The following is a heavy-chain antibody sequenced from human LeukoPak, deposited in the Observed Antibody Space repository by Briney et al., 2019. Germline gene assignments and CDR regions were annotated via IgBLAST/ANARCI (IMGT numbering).Heavy chain of an antibody. J-gene: IGHJ4*02. D-gene: IGHD3-22*01. CDR3: AKVGRRTYYDSSGYYYSDY. CDR1: GFSFSSYA. V-gene: IGHV3-23*01. CDR2: ISHSGDST. Sequence: GGSLRLSCAASGFSFSSYAMSWVRQAPGKGLEWVSAISHSGDSTYYADSVMGRFTISRDNSKNTLYLQMNSLRAEDTAVYYCAKVGRRTYYDSSGYYYSDYWGQGTLVTVSS.